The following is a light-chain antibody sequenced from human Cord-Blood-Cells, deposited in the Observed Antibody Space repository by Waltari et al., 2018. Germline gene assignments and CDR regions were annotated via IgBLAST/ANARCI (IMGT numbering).Light chain of an antibody. Sequence: QSALPQPASVSGSPGQSITISCTGTSSDVGSYNLVSWYQQHPGKAPKLMIYEGSKRPSGVSNRFPGSKAGTTALLTISGLQAEDEADYYCCSYAGSSTVVFGGGTKLTVL. CDR1: SSDVGSYNL. CDR2: EGS. CDR3: CSYAGSSTVV. V-gene: IGLV2-23*01. J-gene: IGLJ2*01.